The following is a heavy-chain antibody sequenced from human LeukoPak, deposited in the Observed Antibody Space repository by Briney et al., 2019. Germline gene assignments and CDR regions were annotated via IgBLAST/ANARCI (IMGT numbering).Heavy chain of an antibody. CDR1: GFTFSYYG. CDR2: IGYDGTDK. CDR3: ARDLSYNSWYDFDS. V-gene: IGHV3-30*02. J-gene: IGHJ4*02. D-gene: IGHD6-13*01. Sequence: GGSLRLSCAASGFTFSYYGMHWVRQAPGKGLEWVTFIGYDGTDKYYADSVKGRFTISRDNSKNTLSLHMNSLRAEDTAVYYCARDLSYNSWYDFDSWCQGTLVTVSS.